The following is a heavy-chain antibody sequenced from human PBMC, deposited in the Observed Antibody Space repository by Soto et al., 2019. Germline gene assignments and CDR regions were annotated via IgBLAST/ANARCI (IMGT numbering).Heavy chain of an antibody. D-gene: IGHD6-13*01. J-gene: IGHJ5*02. CDR3: VRSRREGIAAAVSRFDP. CDR1: GYTFGGYD. CDR2: MSPDSRTT. V-gene: IGHV1-8*01. Sequence: ASVKVSCKASGYTFGGYDINWVRQATGQGLEWMGWMSPDSRTTGYAESFQGRVTMTRDTSISTAYMELSRLRSDDTAVYYCVRSRREGIAAAVSRFDPWGQGTLVTVS.